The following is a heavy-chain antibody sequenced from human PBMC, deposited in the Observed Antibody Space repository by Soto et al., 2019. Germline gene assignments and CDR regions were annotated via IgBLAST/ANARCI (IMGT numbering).Heavy chain of an antibody. CDR1: GGPFSGYY. V-gene: IGHV4-34*02. CDR3: ARGIIYHDSSAYFDS. CDR2: INHNGNT. J-gene: IGHJ4*02. Sequence: QVQLQQWGAGLLKPSETLALTCAVYGGPFSGYYWSWIRQSPGTGLEWIGEINHNGNTNYNPSLKSRVTIAVDTAKHQFSLKLTSVIAADTAVYYCARGIIYHDSSAYFDSWGQGTLVTVSS. D-gene: IGHD3-22*01.